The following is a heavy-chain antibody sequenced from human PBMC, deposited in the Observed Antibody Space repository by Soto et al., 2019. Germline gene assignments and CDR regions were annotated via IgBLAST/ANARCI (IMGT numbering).Heavy chain of an antibody. V-gene: IGHV3-23*01. CDR2: ISGSGGST. CDR1: GFTFSSYA. CDR3: AKDWSHRSGFYVYYYGMDV. D-gene: IGHD3-16*01. J-gene: IGHJ6*02. Sequence: LRLSCAASGFTFSSYAMSWVRQAPGKGLEWVSAISGSGGSTYYADSVKGRFTISRDNSKNTLYLQMNSLRAEDTAVYYCAKDWSHRSGFYVYYYGMDVWGQGTTVTVSS.